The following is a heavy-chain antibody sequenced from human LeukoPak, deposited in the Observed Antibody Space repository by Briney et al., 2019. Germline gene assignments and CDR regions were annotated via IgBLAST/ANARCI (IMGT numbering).Heavy chain of an antibody. Sequence: SVKVSCKASGGTFSSYAINWVRQAPGQGLEWMGGIILKSGTANFAQKFQGRLTITADESTSTAYMDLSSLRSEDTAVYYCARGRGSGGSGSYYLYFDYWGQGTLVTVSS. J-gene: IGHJ4*02. V-gene: IGHV1-69*13. CDR1: GGTFSSYA. CDR3: ARGRGSGGSGSYYLYFDY. D-gene: IGHD3-10*01. CDR2: IILKSGTA.